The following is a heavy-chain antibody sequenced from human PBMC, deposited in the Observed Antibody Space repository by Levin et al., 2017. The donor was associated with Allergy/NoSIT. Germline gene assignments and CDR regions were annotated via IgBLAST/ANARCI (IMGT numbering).Heavy chain of an antibody. V-gene: IGHV4-61*01. CDR2: IYYSGST. D-gene: IGHD1-7*01. J-gene: IGHJ4*02. CDR1: GGSVSSGSYY. CDR3: ARGENWNYGRSFDY. Sequence: GSLRLSCTVSGGSVSSGSYYWSWIRQPPGKGLEWIGYIYYSGSTNYNPSLKSRVTISVDTSKNQFSLKLSSVTAADTAVYYCARGENWNYGRSFDYWGQGTLVTVSS.